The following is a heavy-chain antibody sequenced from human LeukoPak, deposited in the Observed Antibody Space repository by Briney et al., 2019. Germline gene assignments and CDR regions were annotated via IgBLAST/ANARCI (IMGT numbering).Heavy chain of an antibody. CDR2: INWNGGST. D-gene: IGHD1-7*01. V-gene: IGHV3-20*01. Sequence: GGSLRLSRAASGFTFDDYGMSWVRQAPGKGLEWVSGINWNGGSTGYADSVKGRFTISRDNAKNSLYLQMNSLRAEDTALYHCAKDGGITGTPYYFDYWGQGTLVTVSS. CDR1: GFTFDDYG. J-gene: IGHJ4*02. CDR3: AKDGGITGTPYYFDY.